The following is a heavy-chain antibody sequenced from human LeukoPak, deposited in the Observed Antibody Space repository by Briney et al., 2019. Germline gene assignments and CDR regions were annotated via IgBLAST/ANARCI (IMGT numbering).Heavy chain of an antibody. CDR3: ARETASGYLGFDF. Sequence: ASVKVSCKTSGYTFSSYCTTWVRQAPGQGLEWVGWISAYGNTKLARNLQARVTVTIDTSTTTAYMELRSLSSDDTAVYFCARETASGYLGFDFWGQGTLITVSS. V-gene: IGHV1-18*01. CDR2: ISAYGNT. D-gene: IGHD3-3*01. CDR1: GYTFSSYC. J-gene: IGHJ4*02.